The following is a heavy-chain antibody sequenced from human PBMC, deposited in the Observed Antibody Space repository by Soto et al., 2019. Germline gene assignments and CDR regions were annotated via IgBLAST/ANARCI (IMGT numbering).Heavy chain of an antibody. CDR2: IYPGDSDT. D-gene: IGHD3-22*01. J-gene: IGHJ6*02. CDR1: GYSFTSYW. V-gene: IGHV5-51*01. CDR3: ARLGYYDSSGPYGMDV. Sequence: PGESLKISCKGSGYSFTSYWIGWVRQMPGKGLEWVGIIYPGDSDTRYSPSFQGQVTISADKSISTAYLQWSSLKASDTAMYYCARLGYYDSSGPYGMDVWGQGTTVTVSS.